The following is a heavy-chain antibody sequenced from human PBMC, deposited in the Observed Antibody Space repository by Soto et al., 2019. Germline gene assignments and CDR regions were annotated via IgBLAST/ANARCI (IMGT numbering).Heavy chain of an antibody. CDR3: ARLTFNSSGPKTMDV. V-gene: IGHV1-18*01. CDR2: INAYSDNT. J-gene: IGHJ6*02. CDR1: GYTFTSYG. Sequence: ASVKVSCKASGYTFTSYGINWVRQAPGQGLEWMGLINAYSDNTNAAQKLQGRVTMSTDTSTSTAYKERRSMRSDDTAMYSCARLTFNSSGPKTMDVWGQGTTVTVSS. D-gene: IGHD6-6*01.